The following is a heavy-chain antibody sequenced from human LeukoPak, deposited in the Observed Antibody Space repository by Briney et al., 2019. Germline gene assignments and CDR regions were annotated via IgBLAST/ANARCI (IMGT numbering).Heavy chain of an antibody. D-gene: IGHD5-24*01. Sequence: ASVKVSCKASGYTFTSYGISWVRQAPGQGLEWMGWISAYNGNTNYAQKFQGRVTMTRDTSISTAYMELSRLRSDDTAVYYCAKTGEMATTAPDYWGQGTLVTVSS. J-gene: IGHJ4*02. CDR1: GYTFTSYG. CDR2: ISAYNGNT. CDR3: AKTGEMATTAPDY. V-gene: IGHV1-18*01.